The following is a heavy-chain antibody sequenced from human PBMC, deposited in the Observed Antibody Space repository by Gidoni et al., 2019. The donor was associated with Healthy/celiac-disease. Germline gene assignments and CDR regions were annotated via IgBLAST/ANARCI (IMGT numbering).Heavy chain of an antibody. Sequence: EVQLVESGGGLVKPGGSLRLSCAASGFTFSNAWMSWVRQAPGKGLEWVGRIKSKTDGGTTDYAAPVKGRFSISRDDSKNTLYLQMNSLKTEDTAVYYCTTYSLITIFGVVIPEAQWLDYWGQGTLVTVSS. CDR2: IKSKTDGGTT. V-gene: IGHV3-15*01. CDR1: GFTFSNAW. CDR3: TTYSLITIFGVVIPEAQWLDY. D-gene: IGHD3-3*01. J-gene: IGHJ4*02.